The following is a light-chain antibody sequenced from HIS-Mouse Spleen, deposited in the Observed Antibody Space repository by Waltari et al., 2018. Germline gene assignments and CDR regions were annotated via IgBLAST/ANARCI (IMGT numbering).Light chain of an antibody. CDR1: SSNIGSNY. CDR3: AAWDDSLSGYV. Sequence: QSVLTQPPSASGTPGQRVTISCSGSSSNIGSNYVYWYQQLPGTAPKHLIYRNNQRPSGVPDRFSGSQSGTSASLAISGLRSEDEADYYCAAWDDSLSGYVFGTGTKVTVL. CDR2: RNN. V-gene: IGLV1-47*01. J-gene: IGLJ1*01.